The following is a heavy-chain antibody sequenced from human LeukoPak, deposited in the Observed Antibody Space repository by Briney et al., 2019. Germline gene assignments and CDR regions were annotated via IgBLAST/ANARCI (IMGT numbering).Heavy chain of an antibody. CDR3: ARGRDAYKVGNF. CDR1: GASISDNNC. CDR2: IYTSDYT. J-gene: IGHJ4*02. V-gene: IGHV4-39*07. D-gene: IGHD5-24*01. Sequence: SETLSLTCTVSGASISDNNCGTRIRQPPGQGPEGIGTIYTSDYTYYNPSLTGRVTISMDTSKNQFSLTVTSVTAADTAVYYCARGRDAYKVGNFWGQGALVTVSS.